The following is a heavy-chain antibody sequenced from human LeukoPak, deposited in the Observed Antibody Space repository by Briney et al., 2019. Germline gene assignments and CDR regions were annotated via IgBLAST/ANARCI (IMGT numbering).Heavy chain of an antibody. J-gene: IGHJ5*02. CDR2: INPNSGGT. CDR1: GYTFTGYY. V-gene: IGHV1-2*02. Sequence: ASVKVSCKASGYTFTGYYMHWVRQAPGQGLEWMGWINPNSGGTNYAQKFQGRVTMTRDTSISTAYMELSRLRSDDTAVYYCARGGSDIVVVPAAINWFDPWGQGTLVTVSS. CDR3: ARGGSDIVVVPAAINWFDP. D-gene: IGHD2-2*01.